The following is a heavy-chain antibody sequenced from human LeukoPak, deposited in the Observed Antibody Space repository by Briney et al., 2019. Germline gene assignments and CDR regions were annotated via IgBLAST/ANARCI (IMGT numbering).Heavy chain of an antibody. J-gene: IGHJ4*02. CDR3: ARAGERYSSGWYNY. CDR2: IYYSGST. Sequence: TETLSLTCTVSDGSISRYYWSWIRQPPGKGLEWIGYIYYSGSTNYNPSLKSRVTISVDTSKNQFSLKLSSVTAADTAVYYCARAGERYSSGWYNYWGQGTLVTVSS. V-gene: IGHV4-59*08. D-gene: IGHD6-19*01. CDR1: DGSISRYY.